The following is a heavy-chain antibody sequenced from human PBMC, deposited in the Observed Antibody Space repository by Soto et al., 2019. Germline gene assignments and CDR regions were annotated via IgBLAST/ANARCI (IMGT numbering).Heavy chain of an antibody. V-gene: IGHV3-23*01. J-gene: IGHJ6*02. CDR1: GFTFSSYA. CDR3: AKDGLREGGLGYYGMDV. D-gene: IGHD4-17*01. CDR2: ISGSGGST. Sequence: GGSLRLSCAASGFTFSSYAMSWVRQAPGKGLEWVSAISGSGGSTYYADSVKGRFTISRDNSKNTLYLQMNSLRAEDTAVYYCAKDGLREGGLGYYGMDVWGQGTTVTVSS.